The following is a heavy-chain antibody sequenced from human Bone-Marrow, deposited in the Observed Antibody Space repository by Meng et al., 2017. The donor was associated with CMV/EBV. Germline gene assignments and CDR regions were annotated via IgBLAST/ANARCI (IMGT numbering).Heavy chain of an antibody. CDR1: GYSFTSYW. D-gene: IGHD2-2*01. CDR3: ARSSLGYCSSTSCYSLIFDY. V-gene: IGHV5-51*01. CDR2: IYPDDSDT. Sequence: GGSLRLSCKGSGYSFTSYWIGWVRQMPGKGLEWMGIIYPDDSDTRYSPSFQGQVTISADRSISTAFLQWSSLKASDTAMYYCARSSLGYCSSTSCYSLIFDYWGQGTLVTVSS. J-gene: IGHJ4*02.